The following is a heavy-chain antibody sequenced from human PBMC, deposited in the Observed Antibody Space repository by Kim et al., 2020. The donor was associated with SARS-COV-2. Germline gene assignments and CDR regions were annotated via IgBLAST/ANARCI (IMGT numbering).Heavy chain of an antibody. J-gene: IGHJ5*02. CDR3: TTARRSSSSP. D-gene: IGHD6-13*01. CDR2: TT. V-gene: IGHV3-15*01. Sequence: TTDYAAPVKGRFTISRDDSKNTLYLQMNSLKTEDTAVYYCTTARRSSSSPWGQGTLVTVSS.